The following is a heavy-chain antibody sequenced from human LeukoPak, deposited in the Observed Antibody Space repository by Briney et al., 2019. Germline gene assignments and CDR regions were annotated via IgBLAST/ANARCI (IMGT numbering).Heavy chain of an antibody. CDR3: ARGYKRWTNPYYYYYGMDV. D-gene: IGHD4-23*01. V-gene: IGHV4-34*01. CDR2: INHSGST. Sequence: PSETLSLTCAVYGGSFSGYYWSWIRQPPGKGLEWIGEINHSGSTSYNPSLKSRVTISVDTSKNQFSLKLSSVTAADTAVYYCARGYKRWTNPYYYYYGMDVWGQGTTVTVSS. J-gene: IGHJ6*02. CDR1: GGSFSGYY.